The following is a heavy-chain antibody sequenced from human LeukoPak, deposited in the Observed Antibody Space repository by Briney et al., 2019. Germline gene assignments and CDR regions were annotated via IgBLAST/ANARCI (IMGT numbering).Heavy chain of an antibody. V-gene: IGHV4-34*01. CDR2: INHSGST. CDR1: GGSFSGYY. CDR3: ARQRRDSSSPNWFDP. Sequence: KPSETLSLTCAVYGGSFSGYYWSWIRQPPGKGLEWIGEINHSGSTNYNPSLKSRVTISVDTSKNQFSLKLSSVTAADTAVYYCARQRRDSSSPNWFDPWSQGTLVTVSS. D-gene: IGHD6-13*01. J-gene: IGHJ5*02.